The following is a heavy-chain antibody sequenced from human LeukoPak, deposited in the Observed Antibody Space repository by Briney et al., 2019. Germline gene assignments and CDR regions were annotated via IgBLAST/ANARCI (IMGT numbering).Heavy chain of an antibody. V-gene: IGHV1-2*02. D-gene: IGHD3-10*01. Sequence: ASVKVSCKAPGYTFTGYYMHWVRQAPGQGLEWMGWINPNSGGTNYAQKFQGRVTMTRDTSISTAYMELSRLRSDDTGVYYCARDYPYGSGSYYFDPWGQGTLVTVSS. CDR2: INPNSGGT. CDR3: ARDYPYGSGSYYFDP. CDR1: GYTFTGYY. J-gene: IGHJ5*02.